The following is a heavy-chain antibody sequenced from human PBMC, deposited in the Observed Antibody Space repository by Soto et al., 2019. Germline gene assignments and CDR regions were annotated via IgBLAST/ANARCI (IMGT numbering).Heavy chain of an antibody. J-gene: IGHJ6*02. CDR3: ARDRITRYCSSTSCYYYYGMDV. CDR2: IYYSGST. V-gene: IGHV4-30-4*01. CDR1: GGSIRSGDYY. Sequence: PSETLSLTCTVSGGSIRSGDYYWSWIRQPPGKGLEWIGYIYYSGSTYYNPSLKSRVTISVDTSKNQFSLKLSSVTAADTAVYYCARDRITRYCSSTSCYYYYGMDVWGQGTTVTVSS. D-gene: IGHD2-2*01.